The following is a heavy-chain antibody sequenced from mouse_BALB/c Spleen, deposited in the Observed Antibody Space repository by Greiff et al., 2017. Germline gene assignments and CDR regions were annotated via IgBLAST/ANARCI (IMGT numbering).Heavy chain of an antibody. D-gene: IGHD2-1*01. CDR3: ARGGYYGNPYWYFDV. J-gene: IGHJ1*01. CDR2: ISSGGST. V-gene: IGHV5-6-5*01. Sequence: EVKVVESGGGLVKPGGSLKLSCAASGFTFSSYAMSWVRQTPEKRLEWVASISSGGSTYYPDSVKGRFTISRDNARNILYLQMSSLRSEDTAMYYCARGGYYGNPYWYFDVWGAGTTVTVSS. CDR1: GFTFSSYA.